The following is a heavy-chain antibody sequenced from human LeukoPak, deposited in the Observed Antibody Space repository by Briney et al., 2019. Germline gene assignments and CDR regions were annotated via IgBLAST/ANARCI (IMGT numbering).Heavy chain of an antibody. Sequence: SQTLSLTCTVSGGSISSGSYDWSWIRQPAGKGLEWIGRMYANGTTNYNPSLKSRVTLSVDTSKHQSSPTLSAVTAADTDVYSCASEYYDESSGSPGVDYWGQGTLVTVSS. J-gene: IGHJ4*02. CDR3: ASEYYDESSGSPGVDY. CDR2: MYANGTT. CDR1: GGSISSGSYD. D-gene: IGHD3-22*01. V-gene: IGHV4-61*02.